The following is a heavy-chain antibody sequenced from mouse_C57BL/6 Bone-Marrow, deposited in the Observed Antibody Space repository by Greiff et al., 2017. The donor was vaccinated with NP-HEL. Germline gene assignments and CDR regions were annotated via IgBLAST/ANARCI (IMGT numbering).Heavy chain of an antibody. D-gene: IGHD2-4*01. J-gene: IGHJ1*03. CDR1: GYTFTDYY. V-gene: IGHV1-26*01. CDR2: INPNNGGT. CDR3: APIYYDYFYWYFDV. Sequence: EVKLQQSGPELVKPGASVKISCKASGYTFTDYYMNWVKQSHGKSLEWIGDINPNNGGTSYNQKFKGKATLTVDKSSSTAYMELRSLTSEDSAVYYCAPIYYDYFYWYFDVWGTGTTVTVSS.